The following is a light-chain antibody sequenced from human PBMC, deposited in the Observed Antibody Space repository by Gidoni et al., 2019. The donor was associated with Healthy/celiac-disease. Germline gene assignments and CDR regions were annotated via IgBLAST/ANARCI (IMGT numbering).Light chain of an antibody. Sequence: EIVLTQSPATLSLSPGERATLSCRASQSVSSYLAWYQQKPGQAPRLLIYDASNRATGIPARFSGSGSGTDFTLTISRLEPEDFAVYSCQQRSNWPFTFGHGTRLEIK. V-gene: IGKV3-11*01. CDR3: QQRSNWPFT. J-gene: IGKJ5*01. CDR2: DAS. CDR1: QSVSSY.